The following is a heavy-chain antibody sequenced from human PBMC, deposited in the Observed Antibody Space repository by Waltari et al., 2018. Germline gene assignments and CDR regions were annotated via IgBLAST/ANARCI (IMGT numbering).Heavy chain of an antibody. J-gene: IGHJ6*02. V-gene: IGHV3-53*01. Sequence: EVQLVESGGGLIQPGGSLRLSCAASGFTVSSNYMSWVRQAPGKGLEWVSVIYSGGSTYYADSVKGRFTISRDNSKNTLYLQMNSLRAEDTAVYYCARVSGELLYYYYGMDVWGQGTTVTVSS. CDR2: IYSGGST. D-gene: IGHD3-10*01. CDR1: GFTVSSNY. CDR3: ARVSGELLYYYYGMDV.